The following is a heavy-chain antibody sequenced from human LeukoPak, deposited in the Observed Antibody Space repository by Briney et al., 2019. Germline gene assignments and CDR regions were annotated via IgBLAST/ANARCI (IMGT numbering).Heavy chain of an antibody. D-gene: IGHD5-18*01. CDR3: AKDWIQFNRVFDCFDS. J-gene: IGHJ4*02. CDR2: IGNTET. V-gene: IGHV3-23*01. Sequence: PGGPLGLSLPTSELGFVDYGLTWVGKAPGKGLKWFPTIGNTETFYADSVTGRFTISRDNSKNTVNLQMNRLRVEDTAIYYCAKDWIQFNRVFDCFDSWGQGTLVTVSS. CDR1: ELGFVDYG.